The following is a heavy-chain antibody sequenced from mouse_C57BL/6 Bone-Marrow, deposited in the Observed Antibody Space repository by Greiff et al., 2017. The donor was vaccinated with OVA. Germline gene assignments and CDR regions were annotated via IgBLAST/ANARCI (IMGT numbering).Heavy chain of an antibody. D-gene: IGHD1-1*01. J-gene: IGHJ1*03. Sequence: VQLQESGAELARPGASVKLSCKASGYTFTSYGISWVKQRTGQGLEWIGEIYPRSGNTYYNEKFKGKATLTADKSSSTAYMELRSLTSEDSAVYFCAAVVAFYWYFDVWGTGTTVTVSA. CDR3: AAVVAFYWYFDV. CDR1: GYTFTSYG. CDR2: IYPRSGNT. V-gene: IGHV1-81*01.